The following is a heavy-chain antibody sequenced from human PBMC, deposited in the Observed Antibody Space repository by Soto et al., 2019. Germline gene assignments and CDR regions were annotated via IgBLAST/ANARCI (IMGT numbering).Heavy chain of an antibody. D-gene: IGHD2-21*02. V-gene: IGHV3-11*06. CDR1: GFRFSDYY. CDR2: VSTSNFYI. CDR3: ARSNGDYERAYFDY. J-gene: IGHJ4*02. Sequence: QVQLVESGGGLVKPGGSLRLSCAASGFRFSDYYMTWIRQTPGKGLEWLSYVSTSNFYIRYADSVKGRFTISRDNAKKTLFLQMDSLRAEDTAIYYCARSNGDYERAYFDYWGQVTLVAVSS.